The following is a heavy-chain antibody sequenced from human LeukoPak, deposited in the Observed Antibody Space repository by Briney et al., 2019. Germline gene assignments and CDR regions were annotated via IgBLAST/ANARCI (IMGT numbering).Heavy chain of an antibody. Sequence: SVKVSCTASGGTFSSYAISWVRQAPGQGLEWMGRIIPILGIANYAQKFQGRVTITADKSTSTAYMELSSLRSEDTAVYYCASGVRSIAAPFDYWGQGTLVTVSS. CDR3: ASGVRSIAAPFDY. J-gene: IGHJ4*02. CDR2: IIPILGIA. D-gene: IGHD6-6*01. V-gene: IGHV1-69*04. CDR1: GGTFSSYA.